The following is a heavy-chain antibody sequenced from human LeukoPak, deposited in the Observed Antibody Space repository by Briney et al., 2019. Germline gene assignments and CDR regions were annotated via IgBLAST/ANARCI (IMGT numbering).Heavy chain of an antibody. CDR1: GFTVSNNY. CDR3: ARAPNYGDYGGQ. CDR2: IYGGGTT. D-gene: IGHD4-17*01. J-gene: IGHJ4*02. V-gene: IGHV3-53*01. Sequence: PAGTLSLSCAASGFTVSNNYMSWVRQAPGKGLEWVLLIYGGGTTYYADSVKGRFTISSDSSKNTLYLQTNSLRAEDTSVYYCARAPNYGDYGGQWGRGTLVTVSS.